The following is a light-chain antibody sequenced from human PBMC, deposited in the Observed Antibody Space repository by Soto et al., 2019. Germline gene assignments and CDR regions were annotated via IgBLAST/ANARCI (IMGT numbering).Light chain of an antibody. V-gene: IGLV3-1*01. Sequence: SYEPTQPPSVSVSPGQTASITCSGHKLGNKYACWYQQKPGQSPVLVIYQDSKRPSGIPERFSGSNSGNTATLTISGTQAMDEADYYCQAWDSSTVVFGGGTKVTVL. CDR2: QDS. J-gene: IGLJ2*01. CDR1: KLGNKY. CDR3: QAWDSSTVV.